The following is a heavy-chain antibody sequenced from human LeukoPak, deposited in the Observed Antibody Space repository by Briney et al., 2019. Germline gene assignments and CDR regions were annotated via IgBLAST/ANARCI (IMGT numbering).Heavy chain of an antibody. CDR3: ARMVVVVPAAIAGYYYYGMDV. Sequence: SETLSLTCADYGGSFSGYYWSWIRQPPGKGLEWIGEINHSGSTNYNPSLKSRVTISVDTSKNQFSLKLSSVTAADTAVYYCARMVVVVPAAIAGYYYYGMDVWGQGTTVTVSS. V-gene: IGHV4-34*01. D-gene: IGHD2-2*02. J-gene: IGHJ6*02. CDR1: GGSFSGYY. CDR2: INHSGST.